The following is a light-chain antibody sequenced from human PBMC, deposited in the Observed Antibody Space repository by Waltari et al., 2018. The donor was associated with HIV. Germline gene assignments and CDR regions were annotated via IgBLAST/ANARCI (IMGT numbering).Light chain of an antibody. CDR1: QSLLYSSNNKNY. Sequence: DIVMTQSPDSLAVSLGERATINCKSSQSLLYSSNNKNYLAWYQQKPGQPPKLLIYWTSTRESGVPDRFSGSGSGTDFTLTISSLQAEDVAVYYCQQYYSTSFTFGPGTKVDIK. J-gene: IGKJ3*01. CDR2: WTS. V-gene: IGKV4-1*01. CDR3: QQYYSTSFT.